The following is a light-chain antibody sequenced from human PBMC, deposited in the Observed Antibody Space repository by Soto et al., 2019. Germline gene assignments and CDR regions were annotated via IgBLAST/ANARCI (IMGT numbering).Light chain of an antibody. Sequence: AIRMTPSPSSLLASTVDRGTFRXRARQGLGGYLAWYQQKPGXAPKXXXYDXSTWLRGVPSRFSGSGSGTDFTLTISSLQPEYFANYYCQQSYSATSTFGQGTRLEI. V-gene: IGKV1-8*01. CDR1: QGLGGY. CDR3: QQSYSATST. J-gene: IGKJ5*01. CDR2: DXS.